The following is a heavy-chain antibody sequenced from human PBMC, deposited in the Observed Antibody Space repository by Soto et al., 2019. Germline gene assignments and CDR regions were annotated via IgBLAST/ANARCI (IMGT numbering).Heavy chain of an antibody. CDR3: AREATYYDFWSGYYTDYYYMDV. Sequence: GGSLRLSCAASGFTFSSYWMHWVRQAPGKGLVWVSRINSDGSSTSYADSVKGRFTISRDNAKNTLYLQMNSLRAEDTAVYYCAREATYYDFWSGYYTDYYYMDVWGKGTTVTVSS. CDR2: INSDGSST. CDR1: GFTFSSYW. J-gene: IGHJ6*03. V-gene: IGHV3-74*01. D-gene: IGHD3-3*01.